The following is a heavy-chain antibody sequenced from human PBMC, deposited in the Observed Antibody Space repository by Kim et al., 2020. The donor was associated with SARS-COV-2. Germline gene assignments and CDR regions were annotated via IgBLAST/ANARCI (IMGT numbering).Heavy chain of an antibody. D-gene: IGHD6-19*01. CDR1: GYTFTGYY. J-gene: IGHJ6*02. CDR2: INPNSGGP. V-gene: IGHV1-2*02. Sequence: ASVKVSCKASGYTFTGYYMHWVRQAPGQGLEWMGWINPNSGGPNYAQKFQGRVTMTRDTSISTAYMELSRLRSDDTAVYYCAKSAAYSSGWYRAVYYYYYGMDVWGQGTTVTVSS. CDR3: AKSAAYSSGWYRAVYYYYYGMDV.